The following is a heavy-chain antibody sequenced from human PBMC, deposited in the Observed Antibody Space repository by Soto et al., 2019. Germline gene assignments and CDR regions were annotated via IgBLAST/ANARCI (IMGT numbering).Heavy chain of an antibody. V-gene: IGHV1-8*01. CDR1: GYTFTNYD. D-gene: IGHD1-1*01. Sequence: QVQLVQSGAEVEKPGASVKVTCKASGYTFTNYDINWVRQATGQGLEWLGWMNPTTGDTGYAQKFRGRVTLTRDTSTSTAYMELSSLRSEDTAVYFCARNPATPGDFDFWGQGTQVTVSS. CDR3: ARNPATPGDFDF. J-gene: IGHJ4*02. CDR2: MNPTTGDT.